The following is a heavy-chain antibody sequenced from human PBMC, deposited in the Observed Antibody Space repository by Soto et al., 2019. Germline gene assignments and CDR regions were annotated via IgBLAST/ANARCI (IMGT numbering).Heavy chain of an antibody. Sequence: QVQLVESGGGLVKPGGSLRLSCAASGFTFSDYYMSWIRQVPGKGLEWVSSINSGSGYTNYADSVKGRFTISRDNAKNSLYLQMNSLRAEDTAVYYCARGWMADAYWGQGSLVTVSS. V-gene: IGHV3-11*05. J-gene: IGHJ4*02. D-gene: IGHD5-12*01. CDR1: GFTFSDYY. CDR2: INSGSGYT. CDR3: ARGWMADAY.